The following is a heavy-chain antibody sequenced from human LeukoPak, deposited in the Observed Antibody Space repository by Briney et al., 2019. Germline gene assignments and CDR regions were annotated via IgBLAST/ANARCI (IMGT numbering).Heavy chain of an antibody. J-gene: IGHJ4*02. V-gene: IGHV3-11*04. CDR2: ISSSDNTI. CDR1: GFTFSDYY. Sequence: PGGSLRLSCAASGFTFSDYYMSWVRQAPGKGLEWVSYISSSDNTIYYADSVKGRFAISRDNAKNSLYLQVNSLRAEDTAVYYCARSHYASGTLDYWGQGTLVTVSS. D-gene: IGHD3-10*01. CDR3: ARSHYASGTLDY.